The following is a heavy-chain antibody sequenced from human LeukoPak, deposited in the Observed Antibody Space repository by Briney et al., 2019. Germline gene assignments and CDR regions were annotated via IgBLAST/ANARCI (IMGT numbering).Heavy chain of an antibody. CDR1: GFTFTTYW. Sequence: PGESLRLSCAASGFTFTTYWMSWVRQAPGKGLEWVANIKQDGTEKYYVDSVKGRFTISRDNAKNSLYLQTNSLRAEDTAVYYCARPGDYDFWIDYWGQGTLVTVSS. CDR2: IKQDGTEK. D-gene: IGHD3-3*01. V-gene: IGHV3-7*01. J-gene: IGHJ4*02. CDR3: ARPGDYDFWIDY.